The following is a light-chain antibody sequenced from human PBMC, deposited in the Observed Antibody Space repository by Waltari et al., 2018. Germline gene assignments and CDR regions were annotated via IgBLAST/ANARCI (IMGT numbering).Light chain of an antibody. CDR3: LLSYSGAWV. CDR2: DTN. J-gene: IGLJ3*02. Sequence: QAVVTREPPLTVSPGGPVTLTCGSSTGAVTSDHFANWLQQKPGRTPKTLIYDTNKRHSWTPARFSGSLLGGTTALTRSGAQPEDEADYFCLLSYSGAWVFGGGTKLTVL. CDR1: TGAVTSDHF. V-gene: IGLV7-46*01.